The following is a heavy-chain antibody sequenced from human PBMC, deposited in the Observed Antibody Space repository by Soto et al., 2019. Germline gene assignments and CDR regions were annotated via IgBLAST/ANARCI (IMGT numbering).Heavy chain of an antibody. Sequence: GASVKVSCKASGGTFSSYAISWGRQAPGQGLERMGGIIPIFGTANYAQKFQGRVTITADESTSTAYMELSSLRSEDTAVYYCARARKISSGRPFDSSSWYNWFDPWGQGTLVTVSS. CDR2: IIPIFGTA. J-gene: IGHJ5*02. CDR1: GGTFSSYA. CDR3: ARARKISSGRPFDSSSWYNWFDP. V-gene: IGHV1-69*13. D-gene: IGHD6-13*01.